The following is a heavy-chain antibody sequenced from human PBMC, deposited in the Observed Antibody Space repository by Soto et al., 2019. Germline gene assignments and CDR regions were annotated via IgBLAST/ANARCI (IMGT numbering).Heavy chain of an antibody. J-gene: IGHJ4*02. CDR3: AKDSSPYYYDSSGYYDY. V-gene: IGHV4-59*01. CDR1: GGSINSYY. D-gene: IGHD3-22*01. Sequence: SETLSLTCTVSGGSINSYYWSWIRQPPGKGLEWIGYMYYSGNTNYKPSLKGRFTISRDNAKNYVYLEMNSLRPEDTALYYCAKDSSPYYYDSSGYYDYWSQGTLVTVSS. CDR2: MYYSGNT.